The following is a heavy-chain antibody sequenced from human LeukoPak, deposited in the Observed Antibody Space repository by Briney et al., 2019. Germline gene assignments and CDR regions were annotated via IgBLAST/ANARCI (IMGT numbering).Heavy chain of an antibody. CDR1: GFTFSSFT. Sequence: GGSLRLSCAASGFTFSSFTMIWVRQAPGKGLEWVSSISHSDGTSHYADSVGGRFTISRDNAKNSLYLQMNSLRAEDTAVYYCTRDPNHPGYSSGWYYWGQGTLVTVSS. CDR3: TRDPNHPGYSSGWYY. J-gene: IGHJ4*02. V-gene: IGHV3-48*04. D-gene: IGHD6-19*01. CDR2: ISHSDGTS.